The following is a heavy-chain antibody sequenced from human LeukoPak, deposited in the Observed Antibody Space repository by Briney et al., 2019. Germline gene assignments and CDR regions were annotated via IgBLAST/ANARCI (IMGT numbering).Heavy chain of an antibody. CDR3: ARDSNNSGSYSAFDY. Sequence: ETLSLTCAVYGGSFSGYYWSWIRQPPGKGLEWIGEINHSGSTNYNPSLKSRVTISVDTSKNQFSLKLSSVTAADTAVYYCARDSNNSGSYSAFDYWGQGTLVTVSS. D-gene: IGHD1-26*01. CDR2: INHSGST. V-gene: IGHV4-34*01. J-gene: IGHJ4*02. CDR1: GGSFSGYY.